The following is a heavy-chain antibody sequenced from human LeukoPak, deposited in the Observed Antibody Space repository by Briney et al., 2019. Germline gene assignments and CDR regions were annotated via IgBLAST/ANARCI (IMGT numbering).Heavy chain of an antibody. Sequence: GGSLRLSCAAFGITFSSYGMNWVRQAPGKGLGWVAFIRYDGGNKHYADSVKGRFTISRDNSKNTLYLQMNSLRAEDTAVHYCVKDYDSSGWTSRNWGQGTLVTVSS. D-gene: IGHD3-22*01. V-gene: IGHV3-30*02. CDR2: IRYDGGNK. CDR3: VKDYDSSGWTSRN. J-gene: IGHJ4*02. CDR1: GITFSSYG.